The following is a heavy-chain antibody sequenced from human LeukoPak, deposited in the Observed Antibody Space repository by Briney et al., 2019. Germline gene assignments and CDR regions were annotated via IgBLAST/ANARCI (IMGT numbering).Heavy chain of an antibody. CDR1: GFTFTSYS. J-gene: IGHJ3*02. CDR3: ASPADYDSSVFDM. CDR2: ISSSGTYI. V-gene: IGHV3-21*01. D-gene: IGHD3-22*01. Sequence: GGSLRLSCAASGFTFTSYSMNWVRQATGKGLQWVSSISSSGTYIYYADSVKGRFTISRDNATNSLYLQMNSLRAEDTAVYYCASPADYDSSVFDMWGQGTMVTVSS.